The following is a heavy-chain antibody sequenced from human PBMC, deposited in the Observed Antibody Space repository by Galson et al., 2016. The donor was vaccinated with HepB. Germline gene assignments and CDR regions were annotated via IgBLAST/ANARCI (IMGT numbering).Heavy chain of an antibody. V-gene: IGHV1-18*04. CDR2: NT. CDR1: GYTFSSYT. J-gene: IGHJ3*02. CDR3: AREGTYAEVFDM. D-gene: IGHD1-1*01. Sequence: SVKVSCKASGYTFSSYTINWVRQAPGQGLEWMGGNTNYAQKFQGRVTMTSDTSTSTAYMELRSLRSDDTAMYYCAREGTYAEVFDMWGQGTMVTVSS.